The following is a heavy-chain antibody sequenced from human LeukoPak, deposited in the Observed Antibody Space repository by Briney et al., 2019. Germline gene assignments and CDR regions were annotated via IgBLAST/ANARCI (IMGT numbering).Heavy chain of an antibody. CDR1: GFSLSTSGVG. CDR2: IYWDDDK. J-gene: IGHJ4*02. CDR3: AHYYDFWSGPQGISDY. V-gene: IGHV2-5*02. Sequence: SGPTLVNPTQTLTLTCTFSGFSLSTSGVGVGWIRQPPGKALEWLALIYWDDDKRYSPSLKSRLAITKDTSKNQVVLTMTNMDPVDTATYYCAHYYDFWSGPQGISDYWGQGTLVTVSS. D-gene: IGHD3-3*01.